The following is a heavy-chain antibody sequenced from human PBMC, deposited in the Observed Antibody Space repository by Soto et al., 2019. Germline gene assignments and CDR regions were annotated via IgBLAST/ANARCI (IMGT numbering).Heavy chain of an antibody. J-gene: IGHJ5*02. CDR1: GGSISSSNW. V-gene: IGHV4-4*02. CDR3: ARDLSGSYSYNWFDP. CDR2: IYHSGST. D-gene: IGHD1-26*01. Sequence: PSETLSLTCAVSGGSISSSNWWSWVRQPPGKGLEWIGEIYHSGSTNYNPSLKSRVTISVDKSKNQFSLKLSSVTAADTAVYYCARDLSGSYSYNWFDPWGQGTLVTISS.